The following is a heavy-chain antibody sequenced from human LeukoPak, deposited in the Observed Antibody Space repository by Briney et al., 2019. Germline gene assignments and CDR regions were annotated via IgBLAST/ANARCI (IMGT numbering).Heavy chain of an antibody. CDR3: AVLGYCSSTSCSPPRFDP. CDR1: GGSFSGYY. J-gene: IGHJ5*02. CDR2: INHSGST. V-gene: IGHV4-34*01. Sequence: PSETLPLTCAVYGGSFSGYYWSWIRQPPGKGLEWIGEINHSGSTNYNPSLKSRVTISVDTSKNQFSLKLSSVTAADTAVYYCAVLGYCSSTSCSPPRFDPWGQGTLVTVSS. D-gene: IGHD2-2*01.